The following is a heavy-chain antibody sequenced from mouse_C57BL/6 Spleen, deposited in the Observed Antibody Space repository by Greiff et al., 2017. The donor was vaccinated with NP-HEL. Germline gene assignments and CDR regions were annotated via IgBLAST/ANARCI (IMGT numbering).Heavy chain of an antibody. CDR1: GYAFSSSW. CDR3: ARRTVVPYFDY. CDR2: IYPGDGDT. J-gene: IGHJ2*01. Sequence: VQLQQSGPELVKPGASVKISCKASGYAFSSSWMNWVKQRPGKGLEWIGRIYPGDGDTNYNGKFKGKATLTADKSSSTAYMQLSSLTSEDSAVYFCARRTVVPYFDYWGQGTTLTVSS. V-gene: IGHV1-82*01. D-gene: IGHD1-1*01.